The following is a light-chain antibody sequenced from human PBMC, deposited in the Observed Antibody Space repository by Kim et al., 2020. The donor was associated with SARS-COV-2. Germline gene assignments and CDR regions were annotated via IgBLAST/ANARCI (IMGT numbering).Light chain of an antibody. J-gene: IGKJ4*01. CDR3: QQRYNWPLT. CDR1: QRVGNS. V-gene: IGKV3-11*01. Sequence: SPGERATLSCKASQRVGNSLAWLQQKPGQAPRLLIFETSNRATGIPARFSGSGSGTAFTLTISSLEPEDFAVYYCQQRYNWPLTFGGGTKVDIK. CDR2: ETS.